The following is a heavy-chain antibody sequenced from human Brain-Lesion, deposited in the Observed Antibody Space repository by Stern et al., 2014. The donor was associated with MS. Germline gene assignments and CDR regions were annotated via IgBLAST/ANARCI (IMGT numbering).Heavy chain of an antibody. V-gene: IGHV4-39*01. CDR1: GGSVSSTSYA. J-gene: IGHJ5*02. D-gene: IGHD2-15*01. CDR2: IYYSGNT. CDR3: AGEEDIRYCSGGSCTGNWFDP. Sequence: VQLVESGPGLVKPSETLSLTCTVAGGSVSSTSYAWAWIRQPPGKGLEWIGAIYYSGNTYYSPSLKSRLTISLDTPKTPFSLPLGSVTAADTAVYYCAGEEDIRYCSGGSCTGNWFDPWGQGTLVTVSS.